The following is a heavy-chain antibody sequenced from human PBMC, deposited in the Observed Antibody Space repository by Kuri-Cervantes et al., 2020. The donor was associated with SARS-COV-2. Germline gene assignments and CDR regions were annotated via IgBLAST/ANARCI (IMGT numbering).Heavy chain of an antibody. CDR2: ISAYNGNT. V-gene: IGHV1-18*04. J-gene: IGHJ6*02. D-gene: IGHD3-3*01. Sequence: ASVKVSCKASGYTFTSYGISWVRQAPGQGLEWVGWISAYNGNTNYAQKLQGRVTMTTDTSTSTAYMELRSLRSDDTAVYYCARDVLRFLEWLDYYYYYGMDVWGQGTTVTVSS. CDR1: GYTFTSYG. CDR3: ARDVLRFLEWLDYYYYYGMDV.